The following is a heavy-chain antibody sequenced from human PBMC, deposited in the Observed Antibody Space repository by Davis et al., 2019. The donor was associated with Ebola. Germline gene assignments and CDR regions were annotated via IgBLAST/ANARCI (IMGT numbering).Heavy chain of an antibody. CDR1: GYSFTSYW. Sequence: GGSLRLSCKGSGYSFTSYWIGWVRQLPGKGLEWMGTIYPGDSDTRYSPSFQGQVTISADKSITTAYLQWSSLKASDTAMYYCARSQSFAVDPWGQGTLVTVSS. J-gene: IGHJ5*02. CDR2: IYPGDSDT. V-gene: IGHV5-51*01. D-gene: IGHD2-21*01. CDR3: ARSQSFAVDP.